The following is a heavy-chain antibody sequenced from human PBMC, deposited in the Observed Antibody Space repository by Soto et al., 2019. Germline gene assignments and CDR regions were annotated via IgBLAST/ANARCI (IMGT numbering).Heavy chain of an antibody. CDR2: IYYSGTT. V-gene: IGHV4-31*03. Sequence: ASETLSLTCTVSGGSISSEGYYWSWFRQLPGKGLEWIGDIYYSGTTYHNPSLRSRLIISGDASKNQFSLKLSSVTAADTALYYCARGRGYSYGPYYFDYWGQGTLVTVSS. CDR1: GGSISSEGYY. J-gene: IGHJ4*02. CDR3: ARGRGYSYGPYYFDY. D-gene: IGHD5-18*01.